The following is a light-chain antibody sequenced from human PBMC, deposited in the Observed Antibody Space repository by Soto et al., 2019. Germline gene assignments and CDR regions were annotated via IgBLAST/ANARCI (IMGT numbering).Light chain of an antibody. J-gene: IGLJ3*02. Sequence: QSALTQPASVSGSAGRSITISCTGSSSDVGSYNYVSWYQQHPGKAPKLMIYEVSNRPSGVSDRFSGSKSGNTASLTISGLQAEDESDYYCNSYTSSSTWVFGGGTKLTV. CDR3: NSYTSSSTWV. CDR2: EVS. CDR1: SSDVGSYNY. V-gene: IGLV2-14*01.